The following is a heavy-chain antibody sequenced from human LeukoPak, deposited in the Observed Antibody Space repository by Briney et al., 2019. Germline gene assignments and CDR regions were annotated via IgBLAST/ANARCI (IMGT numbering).Heavy chain of an antibody. D-gene: IGHD3-22*01. J-gene: IGHJ6*02. CDR2: INHSGST. Sequence: SETLSLTCAVYGGSFSGYYWSWIRQPPGKGLEWIGEINHSGSTNYNPSLKSRVTISVDTSKNQFSMKLSSVTAADTAVYYCARDSRQALFYYYYYGMDVWGQGTTVTVSS. CDR1: GGSFSGYY. V-gene: IGHV4-34*01. CDR3: ARDSRQALFYYYYYGMDV.